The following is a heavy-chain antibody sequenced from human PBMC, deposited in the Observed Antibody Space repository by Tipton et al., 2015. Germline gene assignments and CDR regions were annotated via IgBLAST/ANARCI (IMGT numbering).Heavy chain of an antibody. CDR1: AYSISSDYY. V-gene: IGHV4-38-2*01. Sequence: TLSLTCAVSAYSISSDYYWGWIRQSPGKGLECIGYIYYTGSTHYNPSLKSRVTISVDTSKSQFFLKLSSVTAADTAVYYCARFRYYGSGSERGYFHGLDVWGQGTTVTVPS. CDR3: ARFRYYGSGSERGYFHGLDV. CDR2: IYYTGST. J-gene: IGHJ6*02. D-gene: IGHD3-10*01.